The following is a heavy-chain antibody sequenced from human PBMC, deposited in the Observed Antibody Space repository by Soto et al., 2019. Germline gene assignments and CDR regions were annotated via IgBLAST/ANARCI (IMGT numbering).Heavy chain of an antibody. CDR3: ARRTVNIRTFYSGLKTHCFDY. CDR2: IYYTGNT. Sequence: SGTLSLTCAVSGGSISSSSYYWGWIRQSPGKGLEWIGSIYYTGNTYYTPSLQSRVAISVDTSKNQFSLKLNSVTAADTAVYYCARRTVNIRTFYSGLKTHCFDYWGQGALVTVSS. D-gene: IGHD6-19*01. J-gene: IGHJ4*02. V-gene: IGHV4-39*01. CDR1: GGSISSSSYY.